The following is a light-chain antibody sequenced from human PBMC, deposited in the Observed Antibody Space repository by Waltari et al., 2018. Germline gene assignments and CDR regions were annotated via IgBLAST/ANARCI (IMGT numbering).Light chain of an antibody. J-gene: IGLJ1*01. CDR2: EVN. CDR1: SSDVGDYDF. V-gene: IGLV2-11*01. Sequence: QSALTQPRSGSGSPGQSVTISCTGTSSDVGDYDFVPWYQHHPDKAPKHIIYEVNNRRSGVPDRFSGSKSDNTASLTISGLQAEDEADYYGCSYAGTYINYVFGSGTTVTVL. CDR3: CSYAGTYINYV.